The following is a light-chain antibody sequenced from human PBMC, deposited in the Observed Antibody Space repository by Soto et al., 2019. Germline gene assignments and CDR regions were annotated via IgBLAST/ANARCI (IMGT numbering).Light chain of an antibody. V-gene: IGKV3-20*01. CDR2: GAS. Sequence: EIVLTLSPGTLSLSPGERATLSCRASQSVSSSYLAWYQQKPGQAPRLLIYGASSRATGIPDRFRGSGSGTDFTLTISRLEPEDFAVYYCQQYGSSPLTFGGGTKVDIK. CDR1: QSVSSSY. J-gene: IGKJ4*01. CDR3: QQYGSSPLT.